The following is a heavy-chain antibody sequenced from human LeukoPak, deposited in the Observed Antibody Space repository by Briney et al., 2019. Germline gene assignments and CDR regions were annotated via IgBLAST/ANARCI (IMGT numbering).Heavy chain of an antibody. CDR3: VSCGTTTCIIRFDH. J-gene: IGHJ4*02. CDR1: GFTFSRNW. V-gene: IGHV3-7*01. D-gene: IGHD2-2*01. CDR2: IKEDGSEK. Sequence: PGGSLSLSCAASGFTFSRNWMNWGCKAQGTGKGWVSSIKEDGSEKSYVDSVKGRFTISRDNAKNSLYLQMNSLRAEDTAVYYCVSCGTTTCIIRFDHWGQGTLVTVSS.